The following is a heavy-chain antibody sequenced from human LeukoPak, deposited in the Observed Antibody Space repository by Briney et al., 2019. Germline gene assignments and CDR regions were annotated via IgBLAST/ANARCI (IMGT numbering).Heavy chain of an antibody. CDR1: GHTFTSYG. D-gene: IGHD1-26*01. CDR2: ISAYNGNT. J-gene: IGHJ3*02. Sequence: ASVKVSCKASGHTFTSYGISWVRQAPGQGLKWWGWISAYNGNTNYAQKLQGRVTMTTDTSTSTAYMELRSLRSDDTAVYYCALTPGATGAFDIWGQGTMVTVSS. V-gene: IGHV1-18*01. CDR3: ALTPGATGAFDI.